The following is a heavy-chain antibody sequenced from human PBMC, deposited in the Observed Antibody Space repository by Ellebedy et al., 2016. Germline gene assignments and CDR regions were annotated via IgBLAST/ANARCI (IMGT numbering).Heavy chain of an antibody. V-gene: IGHV4-61*02. D-gene: IGHD1-26*01. CDR1: GGSISSGSYY. CDR3: ARDTGIVGSPGAFDI. J-gene: IGHJ3*02. Sequence: SETLSLXXTVSGGSISSGSYYWSWIRQPAGKGLEWIGRIYISGSTNYNPSLKSRVTMSVDTSKNQFSLKLSSVTAADTAVYYCARDTGIVGSPGAFDIWGQGTMVTVSS. CDR2: IYISGST.